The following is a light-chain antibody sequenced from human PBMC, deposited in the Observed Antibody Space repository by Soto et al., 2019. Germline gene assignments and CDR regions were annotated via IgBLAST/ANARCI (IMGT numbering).Light chain of an antibody. V-gene: IGLV1-40*01. J-gene: IGLJ7*01. CDR3: QSYDRSLSGSV. Sequence: QSVLTQPPSVSGAPGQGGTISCTGSSSNIGAGYDVHWYQQLPGAAPKLLIFGNDNRPSGVPDRFSGSRSGTSASLAITGLQAEDEADYYCQSYDRSLSGSVFGAGTQLTVL. CDR2: GND. CDR1: SSNIGAGYD.